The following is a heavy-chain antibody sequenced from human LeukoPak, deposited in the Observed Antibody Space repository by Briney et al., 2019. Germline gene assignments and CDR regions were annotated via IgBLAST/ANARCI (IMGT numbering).Heavy chain of an antibody. CDR1: GASISSGNYY. J-gene: IGHJ5*02. V-gene: IGHV4-61*02. CDR2: IYPSGNT. D-gene: IGHD6-6*01. CDR3: ARNVPYGSSSRSRVDP. Sequence: TLSLTCTVSGASISSGNYYWSWIRQPAGKELEWVGGIYPSGNTDYNPSLKSRVTMSLDTSKNQFSLKLSSVTAGDTAIYYCARNVPYGSSSRSRVDPWGQGTLVTVSS.